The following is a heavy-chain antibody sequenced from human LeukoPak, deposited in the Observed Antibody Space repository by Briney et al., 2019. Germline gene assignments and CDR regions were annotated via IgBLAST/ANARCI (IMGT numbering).Heavy chain of an antibody. D-gene: IGHD7-27*01. CDR3: TTGNWGSFSY. J-gene: IGHJ4*02. CDR1: GFTVSSNY. CDR2: IKSKTDGGTT. V-gene: IGHV3-15*01. Sequence: GGSLRLSCAASGFTVSSNYMNWVRQAPGKGLEWVGRIKSKTDGGTTDYAAPVKGRFTISRDDSKHTLYLQVNSLKTEDTAVYYCTTGNWGSFSYWGQGTLVTVSS.